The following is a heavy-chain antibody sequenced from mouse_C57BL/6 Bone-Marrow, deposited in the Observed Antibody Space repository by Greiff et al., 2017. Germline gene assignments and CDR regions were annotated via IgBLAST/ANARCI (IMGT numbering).Heavy chain of an antibody. CDR1: GFTFSDYG. V-gene: IGHV5-15*04. CDR3: ARARTPVVAMDAMDY. D-gene: IGHD1-1*01. J-gene: IGHJ4*01. CDR2: ISNLAYSI. Sequence: EVKVEESGGGLVQPGGSLKLSCAASGFTFSDYGMAWVRQAPRKGPEWVAFISNLAYSIYYADTVTGRFTISRENAKNTLYLEMSSLRSEDTAMYYCARARTPVVAMDAMDYWGQGTSVTVSS.